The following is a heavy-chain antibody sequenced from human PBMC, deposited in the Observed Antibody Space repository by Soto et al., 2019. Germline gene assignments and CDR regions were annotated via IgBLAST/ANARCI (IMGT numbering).Heavy chain of an antibody. CDR2: ISGSGGST. CDR3: AKAQREGYCSGGSCYYYDYYYMDV. V-gene: IGHV3-23*01. D-gene: IGHD2-15*01. J-gene: IGHJ6*03. Sequence: GGSLRLSCAASGFTFSSYAMSWVRQAPGKGLEWVSAISGSGGSTYYADSVKGRFTISGDNSKNTLYLQMNSLRAEDKAVYYGAKAQREGYCSGGSCYYYDYYYMDVWGKGTTVTVSS. CDR1: GFTFSSYA.